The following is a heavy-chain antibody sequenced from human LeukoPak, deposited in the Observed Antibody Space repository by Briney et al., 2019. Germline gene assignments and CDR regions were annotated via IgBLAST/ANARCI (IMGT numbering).Heavy chain of an antibody. CDR1: GFTFSSYS. V-gene: IGHV3-30*18. Sequence: GGSLRLSCAASGFTFSSYSMHWVRQAPGKGLEWVAVISYDGSNKYYADSVKGRFTISRDNSKNTLYLQMNSLRAEDTAAYYCAKDLLLRYRYGYVLFDYSGERDLVTVSS. CDR3: AKDLLLRYRYGYVLFDY. CDR2: ISYDGSNK. J-gene: IGHJ4*02. D-gene: IGHD5-18*01.